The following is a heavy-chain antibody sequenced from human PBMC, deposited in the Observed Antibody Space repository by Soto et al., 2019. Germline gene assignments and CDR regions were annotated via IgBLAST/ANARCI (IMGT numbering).Heavy chain of an antibody. V-gene: IGHV4-59*01. CDR3: ARGTGYDGSGYYWFDP. CDR1: GGSISSYY. CDR2: IYYSGST. D-gene: IGHD3-22*01. J-gene: IGHJ5*02. Sequence: SETLSLTCTVSGGSISSYYWSWIRQPPGKGLEWIGYIYYSGSTNYNPSLKSRVTISVDTSKNQFSLKLSSVTAADTAVYYCARGTGYDGSGYYWFDPWGQGTLVTVSS.